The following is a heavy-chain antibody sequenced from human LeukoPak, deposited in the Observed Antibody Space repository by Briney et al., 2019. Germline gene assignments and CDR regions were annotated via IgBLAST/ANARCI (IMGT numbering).Heavy chain of an antibody. V-gene: IGHV3-30*04. J-gene: IGHJ6*03. CDR1: GFTFTTYV. Sequence: PGRSLRLSCAASGFTFTTYVIHWVRQAPGKGLEWVAVISQTGRIETYADSVQGRFTVSRDNSNNMAYLQMNSLNTEDTAVYYCARDRAVALPTYYYYMDVWGKGTTVPVSS. CDR3: ARDRAVALPTYYYYMDV. D-gene: IGHD2-15*01. CDR2: ISQTGRIE.